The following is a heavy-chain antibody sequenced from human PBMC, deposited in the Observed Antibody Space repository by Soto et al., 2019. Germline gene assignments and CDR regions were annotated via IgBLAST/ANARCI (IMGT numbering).Heavy chain of an antibody. D-gene: IGHD6-6*01. Sequence: PGESLKISCKGSGYSFTIYWISWVRQMPGKGLEWMGRIDPSDSYTNYSPSFQGHVTISADKSISTAYLQWSSLKASDTAMYYCARGDVSSASGYYYYGMDVWGQGTTVTVSS. CDR3: ARGDVSSASGYYYYGMDV. J-gene: IGHJ6*02. CDR1: GYSFTIYW. V-gene: IGHV5-10-1*01. CDR2: IDPSDSYT.